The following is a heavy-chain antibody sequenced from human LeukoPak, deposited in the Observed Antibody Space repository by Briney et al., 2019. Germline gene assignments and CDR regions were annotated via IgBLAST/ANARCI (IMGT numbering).Heavy chain of an antibody. Sequence: GASVKVSCKVSGFTFTSSAMQWVRQARGQRLEWIGWIVVGSGNTNYAQKFQERVTITRDMSTSTAYMELSSLRSEDTAVYYCAADVLYRFSPGLGLPRDYWGQGTLVTVSS. J-gene: IGHJ4*02. V-gene: IGHV1-58*02. D-gene: IGHD5-12*01. CDR2: IVVGSGNT. CDR1: GFTFTSSA. CDR3: AADVLYRFSPGLGLPRDY.